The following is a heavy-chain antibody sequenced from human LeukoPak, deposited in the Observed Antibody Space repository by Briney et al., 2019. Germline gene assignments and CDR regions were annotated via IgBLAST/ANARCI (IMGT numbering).Heavy chain of an antibody. Sequence: PGGSLRLSCAASGFTFSSYWMHWVRQAPGKGLVWVSRINNDGSSTNSADSVKGRFTISRDNAKNTLYLQTNTLRAEDTAVYYCAKEASGWPNNRFDPWGQGTQVTVSS. J-gene: IGHJ5*02. CDR1: GFTFSSYW. CDR3: AKEASGWPNNRFDP. V-gene: IGHV3-74*01. CDR2: INNDGSST. D-gene: IGHD6-19*01.